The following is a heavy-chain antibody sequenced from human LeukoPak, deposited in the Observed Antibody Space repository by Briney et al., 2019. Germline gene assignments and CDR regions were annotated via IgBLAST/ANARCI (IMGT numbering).Heavy chain of an antibody. CDR3: ARRGAAAGHAFDI. Sequence: SETLSLTCTVSGGSISSISHYWAWIRQPPGKGPEWIGSIYYSGSTYYNPSLKSRVTMSVDMSQNQFSLKLTSLTAADTAAYYCARRGAAAGHAFDIWGQGTMVTVSS. V-gene: IGHV4-39*01. D-gene: IGHD6-13*01. CDR2: IYYSGST. CDR1: GGSISSISHY. J-gene: IGHJ3*02.